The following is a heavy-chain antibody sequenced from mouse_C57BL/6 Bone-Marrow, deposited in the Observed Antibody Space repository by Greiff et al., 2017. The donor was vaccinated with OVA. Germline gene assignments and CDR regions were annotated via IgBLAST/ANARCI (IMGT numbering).Heavy chain of an antibody. Sequence: VQLQQPGAELVRPGTSVKLSCKASGYTFTSYWMHWVKQRPGQGLEWIGVIDPSDSYTNYNQKFKGKATLTVDTSSSTAYMKLSSLTSEDSAVSYCANTDYSGAYWYFDVWGTGTMVTVSS. CDR3: ANTDYSGAYWYFDV. V-gene: IGHV1-59*01. CDR1: GYTFTSYW. CDR2: IDPSDSYT. D-gene: IGHD1-1*02. J-gene: IGHJ1*03.